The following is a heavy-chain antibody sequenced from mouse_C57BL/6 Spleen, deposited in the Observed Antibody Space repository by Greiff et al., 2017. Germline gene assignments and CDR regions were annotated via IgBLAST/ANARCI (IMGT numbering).Heavy chain of an antibody. J-gene: IGHJ4*01. CDR3: ARFRSYDYYAMED. CDR1: GFNIKNTY. Sequence: EVQLHQSVAELVRPGASVKLSCTASGFNIKNTYLHWVKQRPEQGLEWIGRIDPANGNTKYAPKFQGKATITADTSSNTAYLQLSSLPSEDTAIYYGARFRSYDYYAMEDWGQGTSVTV. V-gene: IGHV14-3*01. CDR2: IDPANGNT. D-gene: IGHD1-1*01.